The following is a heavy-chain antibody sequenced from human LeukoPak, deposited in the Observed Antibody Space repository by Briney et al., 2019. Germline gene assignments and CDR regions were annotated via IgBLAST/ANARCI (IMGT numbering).Heavy chain of an antibody. CDR3: AKHMGGLDY. V-gene: IGHV3-9*01. J-gene: IGHJ4*02. Sequence: GGSLRLSCAASGFTFDDYAMHWVRQAPGKGLEWVSGISWNSGSIGYADSVKGRFTISRDNAKNSLYLQMNSLRAEDTALYYCAKHMGGLDYWGQGTLVIVSS. D-gene: IGHD1-26*01. CDR1: GFTFDDYA. CDR2: ISWNSGSI.